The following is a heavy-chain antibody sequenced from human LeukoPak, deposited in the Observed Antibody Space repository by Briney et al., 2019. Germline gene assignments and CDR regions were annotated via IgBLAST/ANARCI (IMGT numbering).Heavy chain of an antibody. V-gene: IGHV4-4*07. Sequence: SETLSLTCTVSGGSISSYYWSWIRQPAGKGLEWIGRIYTSGSTNYNPSLKSRVTMSVDTSKNQFSLKLSSVTAADTAVYYCARDLDIVVVPAAMAMWWFDPWGRGTLVTVSS. CDR1: GGSISSYY. CDR2: IYTSGST. J-gene: IGHJ5*02. D-gene: IGHD2-2*03. CDR3: ARDLDIVVVPAAMAMWWFDP.